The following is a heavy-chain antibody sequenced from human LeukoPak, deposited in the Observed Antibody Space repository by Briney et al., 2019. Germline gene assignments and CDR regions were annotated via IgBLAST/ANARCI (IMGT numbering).Heavy chain of an antibody. J-gene: IGHJ6*02. CDR1: GFTFSSYS. CDR3: ARIYSTISGMDV. D-gene: IGHD5-18*01. V-gene: IGHV3-48*01. CDR2: ITSSSDTI. Sequence: GGSLRLSCAASGFTFSSYSMNWVRQAPGKGLEWISYITSSSDTIHYADSVKGRFSISRDNAKNALYLQMNSLRAEDTAMYYCARIYSTISGMDVWGQGTTVTVSS.